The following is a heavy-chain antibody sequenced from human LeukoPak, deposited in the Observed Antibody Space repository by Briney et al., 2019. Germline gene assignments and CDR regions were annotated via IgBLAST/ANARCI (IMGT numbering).Heavy chain of an antibody. Sequence: GRSLRLSCAASGFTFSSYAMHWVRQAPGKGLEWVAVISYDGSNKYYADSVKGRFTISRDNSKNTLYLQMNSLRAEDTAVYYCARDRELRYFDWLLYTGYYFDYWGQGTLVTVSS. CDR3: ARDRELRYFDWLLYTGYYFDY. D-gene: IGHD3-9*01. CDR1: GFTFSSYA. J-gene: IGHJ4*02. V-gene: IGHV3-30*04. CDR2: ISYDGSNK.